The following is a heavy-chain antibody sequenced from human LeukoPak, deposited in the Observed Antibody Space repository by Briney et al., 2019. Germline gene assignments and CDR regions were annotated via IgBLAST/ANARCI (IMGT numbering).Heavy chain of an antibody. CDR2: ISYDGNST. J-gene: IGHJ4*02. CDR3: ARGKTATTSLNY. Sequence: GGALRLSCAASGFTFNKYAIHWVRQAPGKGREGVSVISYDGNSTYYAGSVRGRVTISSDNAKTSLYLQVNSLRPEDTAVYYCARGKTATTSLNYWGQGTLVTVSS. CDR1: GFTFNKYA. D-gene: IGHD1-14*01. V-gene: IGHV3-30-3*01.